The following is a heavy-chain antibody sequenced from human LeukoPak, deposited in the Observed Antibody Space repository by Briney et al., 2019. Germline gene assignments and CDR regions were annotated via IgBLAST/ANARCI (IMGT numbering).Heavy chain of an antibody. CDR2: IYTSGGI. D-gene: IGHD3-10*01. CDR3: ARQGSGSYYNIDY. Sequence: PSETLSLTCTVSGGLISTYYWSWIRQPAGKGLEWIGRIYTSGGINYNPSLKSRVTMSVDTSKNQFSLKLSSVTAADTAVYYCARQGSGSYYNIDYWGQGTLVTVSS. J-gene: IGHJ4*02. CDR1: GGLISTYY. V-gene: IGHV4-4*07.